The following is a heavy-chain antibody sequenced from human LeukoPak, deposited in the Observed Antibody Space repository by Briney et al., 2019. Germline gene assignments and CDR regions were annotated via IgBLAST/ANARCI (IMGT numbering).Heavy chain of an antibody. D-gene: IGHD5-12*01. Sequence: PGGSLRLSCAASGFTFSSYWMHWVRHAPGKWLVWVSRINSDGSSTSYADSVKGRFTISTDNAKNTQYLQMNSLRAEDTAVYYCASGGYEDYWGQGTLVTVSS. CDR1: GFTFSSYW. CDR3: ASGGYEDY. V-gene: IGHV3-74*01. J-gene: IGHJ4*02. CDR2: INSDGSST.